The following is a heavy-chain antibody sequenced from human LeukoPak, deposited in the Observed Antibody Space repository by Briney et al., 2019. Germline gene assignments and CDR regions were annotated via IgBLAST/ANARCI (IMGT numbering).Heavy chain of an antibody. CDR2: IKQDGTEK. CDR3: AKDPDDSNQFDY. J-gene: IGHJ4*02. Sequence: GGSLRLSCAASGFTFTTYWMSWVRQPPGKGLEWVANIKQDGTEKYYVDSVKGRFTVSRDNAKNSLYLQMNSLRAEDTAVYYCAKDPDDSNQFDYWGQGTLVTVSS. D-gene: IGHD1-14*01. CDR1: GFTFTTYW. V-gene: IGHV3-7*03.